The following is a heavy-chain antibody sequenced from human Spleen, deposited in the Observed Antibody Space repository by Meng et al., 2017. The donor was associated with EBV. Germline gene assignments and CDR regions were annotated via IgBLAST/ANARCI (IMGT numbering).Heavy chain of an antibody. D-gene: IGHD1-26*01. J-gene: IGHJ4*02. Sequence: QVQLQQWGAGLLKHSETLSLTCAVSGGSFSSYYWSWIRQPPGKGLEWIGEINQSGSIYYNPSLMGRVTISGDTSRNQFSLKLISVTAADTAVYYCARGPYYEWGQGTLVTVSS. V-gene: IGHV4-34*01. CDR3: ARGPYYE. CDR1: GGSFSSYY. CDR2: INQSGSI.